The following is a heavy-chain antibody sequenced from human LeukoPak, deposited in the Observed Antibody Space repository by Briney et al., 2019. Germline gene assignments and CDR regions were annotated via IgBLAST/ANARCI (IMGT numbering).Heavy chain of an antibody. Sequence: GGSLRLSCASSGFTFSSYSMNWVRQAPGKGLEWVGRINSKTDGGTTDYAAPVKGRFTISRDDSKNTLYLQMNSLKTEDTAVYYCTTAQRITMIVVVISQPYYWGQGTLVTVSS. CDR3: TTAQRITMIVVVISQPYY. D-gene: IGHD3-22*01. J-gene: IGHJ4*02. CDR1: GFTFSSYS. V-gene: IGHV3-15*01. CDR2: INSKTDGGTT.